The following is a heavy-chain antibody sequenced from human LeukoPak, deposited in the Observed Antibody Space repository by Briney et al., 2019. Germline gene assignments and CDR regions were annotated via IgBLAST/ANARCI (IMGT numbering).Heavy chain of an antibody. J-gene: IGHJ4*02. CDR2: IYSSGNT. CDR1: GASISSGRNY. D-gene: IGHD1-1*01. V-gene: IGHV4-39*01. CDR3: ARHLSGTTMAHYFDH. Sequence: SQTLSLTCTVSGASISSGRNYWGWIRQSPGKGLEWIASIYSSGNTYYNPSLRSRVSVSVDTSKNQFSVRLSSLAAADTAVYYCARHLSGTTMAHYFDHWGQGTVVTVSS.